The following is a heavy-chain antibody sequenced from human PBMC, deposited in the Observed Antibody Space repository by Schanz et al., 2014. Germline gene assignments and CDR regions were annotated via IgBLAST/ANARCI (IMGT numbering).Heavy chain of an antibody. CDR1: GGTFSSYS. CDR3: ARDRRRYCSTASCLHDNWFDP. D-gene: IGHD2-2*01. J-gene: IGHJ5*02. Sequence: QVQLVQSGAEVKKPGSSVKVSCKASGGTFSSYSISWVRQAPGQGLEWMGRIIPILGIANYAQKFQGRVTITADKSTSTASMELSSLRSEDTAVYYCARDRRRYCSTASCLHDNWFDPWGLGTLVTVSS. V-gene: IGHV1-69*04. CDR2: IIPILGIA.